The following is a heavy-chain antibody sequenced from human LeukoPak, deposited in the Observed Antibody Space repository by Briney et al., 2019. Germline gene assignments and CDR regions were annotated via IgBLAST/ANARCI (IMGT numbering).Heavy chain of an antibody. CDR3: ARGMELRGTDAFDI. Sequence: PSETLSLTCTVSGDSINSYYWSWIRQPAGKGLEWIGRIYTSGSTNYNPSLKSRVTMSVDTSKNQFSLKLSSVTAADTAVYYCARGMELRGTDAFDIWGQGTMVTVSS. CDR1: GDSINSYY. CDR2: IYTSGST. D-gene: IGHD1-7*01. J-gene: IGHJ3*02. V-gene: IGHV4-4*07.